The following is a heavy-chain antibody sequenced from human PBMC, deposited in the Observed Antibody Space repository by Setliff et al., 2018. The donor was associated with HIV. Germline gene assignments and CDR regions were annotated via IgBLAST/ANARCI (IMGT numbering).Heavy chain of an antibody. CDR2: IFYSGSS. Sequence: PSETLSLTCTVSGGSISSSDYYWGWIRQPPGKGLEWIANIFYSGSSNYNPSLKSRVTISVDTSKNQFSLKVRSVTAADTAVYFCAREISLVRGRDYWGQGTLVTVS. CDR1: GGSISSSDYY. V-gene: IGHV4-39*07. D-gene: IGHD3-10*01. J-gene: IGHJ4*02. CDR3: AREISLVRGRDY.